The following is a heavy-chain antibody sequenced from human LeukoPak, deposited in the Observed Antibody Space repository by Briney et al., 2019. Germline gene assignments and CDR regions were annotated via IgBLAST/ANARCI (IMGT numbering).Heavy chain of an antibody. CDR1: GGSISSYY. J-gene: IGHJ3*02. CDR3: ARHGYSYRRDAFDI. V-gene: IGHV4-59*08. D-gene: IGHD5-18*01. CDR2: IYYSGST. Sequence: SETLSLTCTVSGGSISSYYWSWIRQPPGKGLEWIGYIYYSGSTNYNPSLKSRVTISVDTSKNQFSLKLSSVTAADTAVYYCARHGYSYRRDAFDIWGQGTMVTVSS.